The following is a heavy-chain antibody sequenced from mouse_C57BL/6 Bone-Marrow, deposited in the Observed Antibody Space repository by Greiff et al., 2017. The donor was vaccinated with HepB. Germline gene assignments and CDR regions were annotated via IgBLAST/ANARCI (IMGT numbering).Heavy chain of an antibody. CDR3: TRYYDYPFDY. J-gene: IGHJ2*01. CDR1: GFNIKDDY. CDR2: IDPENGDT. Sequence: EVKLQESGAELVRPGASVKLSCTASGFNIKDDYMHWVKQRPEQGLEWIGWIDPENGDTEYASKFQGKATITADTSSNTAYLQLSSLTSEDTAVYYCTRYYDYPFDYWGQGTTLTVSS. V-gene: IGHV14-4*01. D-gene: IGHD2-4*01.